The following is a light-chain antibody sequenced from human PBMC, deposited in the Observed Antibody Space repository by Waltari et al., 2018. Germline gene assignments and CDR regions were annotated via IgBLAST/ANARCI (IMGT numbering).Light chain of an antibody. CDR1: LSLLYDFDNKNY. V-gene: IGKV4-1*01. J-gene: IGKJ2*02. CDR2: RAA. CDR3: QQYLRAPRT. Sequence: DIVMTQSPDSLAVSLGERATINCESSLSLLYDFDNKNYLAWYQQKPGQPPKLLIDRAATRGAGVPDRFSGSGSGTEFALTISSLQAEDVAVYYCQQYLRAPRTFGQGTALEIK.